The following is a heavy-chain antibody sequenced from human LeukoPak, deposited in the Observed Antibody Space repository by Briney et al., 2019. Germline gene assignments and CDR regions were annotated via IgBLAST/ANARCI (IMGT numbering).Heavy chain of an antibody. CDR1: GFAFSNYE. D-gene: IGHD2-2*02. V-gene: IGHV3-48*03. CDR2: ISSSGTTI. J-gene: IGHJ4*02. CDR3: ARDHNGPYTFDY. Sequence: GGSLRLSCAASGFAFSNYEMNWVRQAPGKGLEWVSYISSSGTTIYYADSVKGRFTISRDNAKNSLSLQMNSLKVEDTAVYYCARDHNGPYTFDYWGQGTLVTVSS.